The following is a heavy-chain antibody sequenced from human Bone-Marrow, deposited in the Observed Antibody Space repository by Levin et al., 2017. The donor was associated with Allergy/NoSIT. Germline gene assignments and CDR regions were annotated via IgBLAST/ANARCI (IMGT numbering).Heavy chain of an antibody. Sequence: GESLKISCAASGFTFSSYAMHWVRQAPGKGLEWVAVISYDGSNKYYADSVKGRFTISRDNSKNTLYLQMNSLRAEDTAVYYCADLDSSSGDYWGQGTLVTVSS. D-gene: IGHD6-6*01. CDR1: GFTFSSYA. V-gene: IGHV3-30-3*01. J-gene: IGHJ4*02. CDR3: ADLDSSSGDY. CDR2: ISYDGSNK.